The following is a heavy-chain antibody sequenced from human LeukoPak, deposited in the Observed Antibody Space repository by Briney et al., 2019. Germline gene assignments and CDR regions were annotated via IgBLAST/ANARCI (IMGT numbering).Heavy chain of an antibody. CDR2: IYYSGST. Sequence: SETLSLTCTVSSGPISSYYWSWIRQPPGKGLEWIGYIYYSGSTNYNPSLKSRVTISVDTSKNQFSLKLSSVTAADTAVYYCARGTTVTTFDYWGQGTLVTVSS. D-gene: IGHD4-17*01. V-gene: IGHV4-59*01. CDR1: SGPISSYY. J-gene: IGHJ4*02. CDR3: ARGTTVTTFDY.